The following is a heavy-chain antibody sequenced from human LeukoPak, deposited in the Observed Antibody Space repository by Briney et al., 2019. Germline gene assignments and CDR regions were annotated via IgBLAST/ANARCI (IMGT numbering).Heavy chain of an antibody. Sequence: SQTLSLTCAVSGGSISSGGFSWSWLRQPPGTGLEWIGYIYHSGSTYYNPSLKSRVTISVDRSKNQFSLTLSSVTAADTAVYYCARGIWIAAFDIWGQGTMVTVSS. D-gene: IGHD2-2*03. CDR2: IYHSGST. CDR1: GGSISSGGFS. J-gene: IGHJ3*02. CDR3: ARGIWIAAFDI. V-gene: IGHV4-30-2*01.